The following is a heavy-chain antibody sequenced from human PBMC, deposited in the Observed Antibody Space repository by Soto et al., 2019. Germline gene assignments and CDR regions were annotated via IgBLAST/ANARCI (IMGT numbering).Heavy chain of an antibody. CDR3: ARLATTVVTPGIFYYYYGMDV. J-gene: IGHJ6*02. V-gene: IGHV5-51*01. Sequence: GESLKISCKGSGYSFTSYWIGWVRQMPGKGLEWMGIIYPGDSDTRYSPSFQGQVAISADKSISTAYLQWSSLKASDTAMYYCARLATTVVTPGIFYYYYGMDVWGQGTTVTVSS. CDR1: GYSFTSYW. CDR2: IYPGDSDT. D-gene: IGHD4-17*01.